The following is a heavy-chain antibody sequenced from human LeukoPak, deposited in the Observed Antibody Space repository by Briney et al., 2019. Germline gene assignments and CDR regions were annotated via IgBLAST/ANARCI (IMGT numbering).Heavy chain of an antibody. J-gene: IGHJ4*02. CDR2: IIPIFGTT. CDR3: ARDRRRYSSGWYPIDY. D-gene: IGHD6-19*01. CDR1: GGTFSSYA. Sequence: SVKVSCKASGGTFSSYAISWVRQAPGQGLEWMGGIIPIFGTTNYAQKFQGRVTITAGESTSTAYMELSSLRSEDTAVYYCARDRRRYSSGWYPIDYWGQGTLVTVSS. V-gene: IGHV1-69*13.